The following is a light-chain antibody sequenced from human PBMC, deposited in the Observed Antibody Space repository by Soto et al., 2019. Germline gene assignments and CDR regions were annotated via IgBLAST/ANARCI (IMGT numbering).Light chain of an antibody. CDR1: SSDVGRYND. Sequence: QSVLTQPASVSGSPGQSITISCTGTSSDVGRYNDVSWYQQLPGKAPKLMIYDVSSRPSGVSDRFSGSKPGNTASLTISGLQADDEADYYCSSSTSSSTLAFGGGTKVTVL. V-gene: IGLV2-14*03. CDR2: DVS. J-gene: IGLJ2*01. CDR3: SSSTSSSTLA.